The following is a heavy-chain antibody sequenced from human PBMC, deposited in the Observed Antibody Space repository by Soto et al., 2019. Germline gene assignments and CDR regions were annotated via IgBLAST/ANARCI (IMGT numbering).Heavy chain of an antibody. Sequence: WSLRLSCAASVFTFSSYAMHWCRQAPGKGLEWVAVISYDGSNKYYADSVKGRFTISRDNSKNTLYLQMNSLRAEDTAVYYCARDWGYDFWSGYYTGLGGDYFGYWGQGTLVTVSS. CDR2: ISYDGSNK. J-gene: IGHJ4*02. V-gene: IGHV3-30-3*01. CDR1: VFTFSSYA. CDR3: ARDWGYDFWSGYYTGLGGDYFGY. D-gene: IGHD3-3*01.